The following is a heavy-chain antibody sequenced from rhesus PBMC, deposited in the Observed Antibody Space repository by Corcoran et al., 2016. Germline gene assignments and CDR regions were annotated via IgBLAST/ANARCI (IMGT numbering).Heavy chain of an antibody. CDR1: GGSLSTYS. V-gene: IGHV4-165*02. D-gene: IGHD4-29*01. Sequence: QVHLQESGPGLVKPSETLSLTCILSGGSLSTYSWNWIRQPPGKGLEWIGYVVSRNGRASHNPSLNTRVTISTDPSKNQFSLRLTSVTVADTAVYYCARKEDGNGIIWGQGVMVTVSS. J-gene: IGHJ1*01. CDR3: ARKEDGNGII. CDR2: VVSRNGRA.